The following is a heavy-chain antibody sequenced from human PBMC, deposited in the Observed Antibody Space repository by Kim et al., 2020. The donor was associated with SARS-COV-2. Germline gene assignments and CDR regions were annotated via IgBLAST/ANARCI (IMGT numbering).Heavy chain of an antibody. CDR3: AKSGMAMAGQGVAFDI. CDR1: GFTVYNNY. D-gene: IGHD6-19*01. J-gene: IGHJ3*02. V-gene: IGHV3-53*01. CDR2: IYSGGET. Sequence: GGSLRLSCAASGFTVYNNYMNWVRQAPGXGXEWVSVIYSGGETYYADSVKGRFTISRDDSKNTLFLHMSSLRADDTALYYCAKSGMAMAGQGVAFDIWGRGXMVTVSS.